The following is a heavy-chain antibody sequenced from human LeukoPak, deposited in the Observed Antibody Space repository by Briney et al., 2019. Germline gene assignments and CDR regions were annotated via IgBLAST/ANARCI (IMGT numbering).Heavy chain of an antibody. J-gene: IGHJ5*01. CDR1: GFTLTSFQ. CDR2: ISDSGNTE. CDR3: ARDGTTNRYNWFDS. D-gene: IGHD2-8*01. V-gene: IGHV3-48*03. Sequence: GGSLRLSCAASGFTLTSFQMNWVRQAPGKGLEWISYISDSGNTEYYAKSVKGAFTISREYARNSLYLQMNILTGEDTALYYCARDGTTNRYNWFDSWGQGTLVTVSS.